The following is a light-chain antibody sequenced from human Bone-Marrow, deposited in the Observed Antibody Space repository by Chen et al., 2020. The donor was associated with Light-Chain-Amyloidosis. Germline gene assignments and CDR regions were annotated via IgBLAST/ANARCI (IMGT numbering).Light chain of an antibody. V-gene: IGKV4-1*01. CDR3: QEYYSTPWT. CDR1: RTVLYSSNNKNY. Sequence: DIVMTQSPDSLAVSLGEKATINCKSSRTVLYSSNNKNYLAWYQQKPGQPPELLIYWASTRESGVPDRFIGSGSGTDFTLTISSLQAEDVVVYYCQEYYSTPWTFGQGTKVEIK. CDR2: WAS. J-gene: IGKJ1*01.